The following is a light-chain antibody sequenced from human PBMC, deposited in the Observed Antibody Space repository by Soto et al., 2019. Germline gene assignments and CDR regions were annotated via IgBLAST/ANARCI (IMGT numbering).Light chain of an antibody. CDR1: SSDVGGYNY. J-gene: IGLJ2*01. CDR2: EVS. CDR3: SSYTSSSSTHVV. Sequence: QSALTQPASVSGSLGQSITISCTGTSSDVGGYNYVSWYQHHPGKAPKLMIYEVSNRPSGVSNRFSGSKSGNTASLTISGLQAEDEADYYCSSYTSSSSTHVVFGGGTKVTVL. V-gene: IGLV2-14*01.